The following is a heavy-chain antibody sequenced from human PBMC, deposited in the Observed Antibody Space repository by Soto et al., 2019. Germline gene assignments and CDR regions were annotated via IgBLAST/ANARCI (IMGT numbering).Heavy chain of an antibody. CDR3: AKDHFVATDPDYFDY. CDR2: ISYDGSNK. Sequence: PGGSMRLSCAASGFTFSSYGIHWVRQAPGKGLEWVAVISYDGSNKYYADSVKGRFTISRDNSKNTLYLQMNSLRAEDTAVYYCAKDHFVATDPDYFDYWGQGTLATVSS. CDR1: GFTFSSYG. V-gene: IGHV3-30*18. J-gene: IGHJ4*02. D-gene: IGHD5-12*01.